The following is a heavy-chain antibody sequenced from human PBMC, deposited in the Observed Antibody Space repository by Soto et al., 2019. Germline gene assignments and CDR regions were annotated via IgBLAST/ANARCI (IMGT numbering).Heavy chain of an antibody. CDR2: IIPIFGTA. Sequence: SVKVSCKASGGTFSSYAISWVRQAPGQGLEWMGGIIPIFGTANYAQKFQGRVTITADESTSTAYMELSSLRSEDTAVYYCARDMRRQGPRKYYYYYGMDVWGQGTTVTVSS. V-gene: IGHV1-69*13. J-gene: IGHJ6*02. CDR3: ARDMRRQGPRKYYYYYGMDV. CDR1: GGTFSSYA. D-gene: IGHD3-16*01.